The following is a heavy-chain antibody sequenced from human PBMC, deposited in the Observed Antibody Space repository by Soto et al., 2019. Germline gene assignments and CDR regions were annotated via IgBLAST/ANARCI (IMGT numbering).Heavy chain of an antibody. Sequence: ASVKVSCKASGYTFTSYYIHWVRQAPGQGLEWMGIINPSGGSTSYAQKFQGRVTMTRDTSTSTVYMELSSLRSEDTAVYYCARDRTDIVLVPAAIGFDPWGQGTLVTVSS. V-gene: IGHV1-46*01. CDR1: GYTFTSYY. CDR3: ARDRTDIVLVPAAIGFDP. CDR2: INPSGGST. J-gene: IGHJ5*02. D-gene: IGHD2-2*01.